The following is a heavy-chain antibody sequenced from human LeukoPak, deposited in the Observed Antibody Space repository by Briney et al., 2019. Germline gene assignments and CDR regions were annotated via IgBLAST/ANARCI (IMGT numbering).Heavy chain of an antibody. CDR3: ARDLVTVTKGFDI. V-gene: IGHV4-59*11. J-gene: IGHJ3*02. Sequence: PSETQSLTCAVSDDSFSSHYWTWIRQPPGKGLEWFGYISYIGSTNYNPSLKSRVTISIDTSKNEFSLKLTSVTAADTAVYYCARDLVTVTKGFDIWGQGTMVTVSS. CDR1: DDSFSSHY. CDR2: ISYIGST. D-gene: IGHD4-17*01.